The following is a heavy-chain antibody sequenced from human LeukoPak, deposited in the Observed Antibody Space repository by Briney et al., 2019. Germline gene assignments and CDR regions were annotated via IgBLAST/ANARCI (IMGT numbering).Heavy chain of an antibody. V-gene: IGHV3-73*01. CDR2: IRNEPNSHAT. J-gene: IGHJ6*02. D-gene: IGHD6-13*01. Sequence: GGSLKLSCAASGFTFSGSSMDWVRQASGKGLEKLGRIRNEPNSHATAYDAPGNGRFTTSRDVSKNTAYLQINSLKTEDTAVYYCTSAISNYSSSWYYYHGMDVWGQGTTVTVSS. CDR3: TSAISNYSSSWYYYHGMDV. CDR1: GFTFSGSS.